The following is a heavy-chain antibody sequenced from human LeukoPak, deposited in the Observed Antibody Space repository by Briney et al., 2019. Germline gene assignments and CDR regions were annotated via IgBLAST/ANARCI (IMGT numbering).Heavy chain of an antibody. CDR3: ARDGATGVLDH. V-gene: IGHV4-31*03. CDR1: GGSIRSAGYS. CDR2: IYYSGNT. Sequence: SETLSLTCSVSGGSIRSAGYSWYWIRQFPGRGLEWIGYIYYSGNTAYNPSLKSRVTISLDTSENQFSLNLTSVTAADTAVYFCARDGATGVLDHWGQGTLVTVSS. J-gene: IGHJ4*02. D-gene: IGHD1-1*01.